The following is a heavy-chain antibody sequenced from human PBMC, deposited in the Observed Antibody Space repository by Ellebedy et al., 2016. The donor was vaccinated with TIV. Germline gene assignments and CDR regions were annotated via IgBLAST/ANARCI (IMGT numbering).Heavy chain of an antibody. Sequence: GGSLRLXCVVSGFTFSDYWMSWVRQAPGKGLEWVANINQNGSKIYYVDSVKGRFTISRDNAKNSLYLQMNSLRAEDTAVYYCARRYFDLWGRGTLVTVSS. J-gene: IGHJ2*01. CDR1: GFTFSDYW. CDR2: INQNGSKI. CDR3: ARRYFDL. D-gene: IGHD1-14*01. V-gene: IGHV3-7*01.